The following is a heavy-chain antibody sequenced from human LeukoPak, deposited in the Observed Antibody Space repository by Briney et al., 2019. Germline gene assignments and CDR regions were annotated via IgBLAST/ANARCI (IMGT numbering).Heavy chain of an antibody. CDR2: IYYSGST. CDR1: GGSISNGDYY. CDR3: ARVDLYSSSWRASNWFDP. V-gene: IGHV4-30-4*01. D-gene: IGHD6-13*01. Sequence: PSETPSLTCTVSGGSISNGDYYWRWIRQPPGKGLEWIGYIYYSGSTYYHPSLKSRVTISVDTSKNQFSLKLSSVTAADTAVYYCARVDLYSSSWRASNWFDPWGQGTLVTVSS. J-gene: IGHJ5*02.